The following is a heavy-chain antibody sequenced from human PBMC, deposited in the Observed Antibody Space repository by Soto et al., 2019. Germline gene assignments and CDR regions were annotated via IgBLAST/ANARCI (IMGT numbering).Heavy chain of an antibody. CDR1: RDTFNKYA. J-gene: IGHJ6*02. Sequence: QVQLVQSGAEVKKPGSSVKVSCKTSRDTFNKYAFNWVRQAPGQGLEWMGWIIPIFSSRNDAEKFQGRATIPADDSTSSAYVELRSLRFEDTAGYYCARGETYLGVWGQGTTVTVSS. D-gene: IGHD3-16*01. CDR3: ARGETYLGV. V-gene: IGHV1-69*01. CDR2: IIPIFSSR.